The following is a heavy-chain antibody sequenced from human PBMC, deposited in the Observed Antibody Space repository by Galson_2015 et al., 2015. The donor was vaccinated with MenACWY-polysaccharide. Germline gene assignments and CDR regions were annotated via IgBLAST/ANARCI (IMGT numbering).Heavy chain of an antibody. CDR3: ARGPFCRTGCDHAAFGI. Sequence: SLRLSCAGSGFVFSSSWMHWVRQAPGKGLVWVSRINIDGSVTNYADSVKGRFTISRDNAKNTLYLQMNSLRAEDTALYYCARGPFCRTGCDHAAFGIWGRGTMVTVSS. CDR2: INIDGSVT. J-gene: IGHJ3*02. CDR1: GFVFSSSW. D-gene: IGHD2-2*01. V-gene: IGHV3-74*01.